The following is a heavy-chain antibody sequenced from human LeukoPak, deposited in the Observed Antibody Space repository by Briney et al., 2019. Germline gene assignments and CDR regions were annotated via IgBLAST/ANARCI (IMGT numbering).Heavy chain of an antibody. CDR1: GFTFSSYG. V-gene: IGHV3-30*18. CDR2: ISYDGSNK. Sequence: GRSLRLSCAASGFTFSSYGMHWVRQAPGKGLEWVAVISYDGSNKYYADSVKGRFTISRDNSKNTLYLQMNSLRAEDTAVYYCAKDSFGDGLHYHYYYGMDVWGKGTTVTVSS. J-gene: IGHJ6*04. D-gene: IGHD3-10*01. CDR3: AKDSFGDGLHYHYYYGMDV.